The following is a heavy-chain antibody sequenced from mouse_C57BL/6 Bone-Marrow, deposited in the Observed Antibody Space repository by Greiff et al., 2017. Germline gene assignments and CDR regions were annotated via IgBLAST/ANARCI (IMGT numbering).Heavy chain of an antibody. Sequence: QVQLQQSGAELAKPGASVKMSCKASGYTFTSYWMHWVKQRPGQGLEWIGYINPSTGYTEYNQKFKDKATLTADKSSSTAYMQLSSLTAEDSAVYYCASYCCSSYAMDYWGQGTSVTVSS. V-gene: IGHV1-7*01. CDR2: INPSTGYT. D-gene: IGHD1-1*01. CDR3: ASYCCSSYAMDY. J-gene: IGHJ4*01. CDR1: GYTFTSYW.